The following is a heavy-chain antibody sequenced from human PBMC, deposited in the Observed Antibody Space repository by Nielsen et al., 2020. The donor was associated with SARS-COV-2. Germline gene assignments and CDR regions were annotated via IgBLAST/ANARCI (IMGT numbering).Heavy chain of an antibody. D-gene: IGHD2-2*02. CDR3: ARHGVVPAAINGMDV. CDR2: IYPGDSDT. V-gene: IGHV5-51*01. J-gene: IGHJ6*02. Sequence: GESLKISCKGSGYSFTSYWIGWVRQMPGKGLEWMGIIYPGDSDTRYSPSFQGQVTISADKSISTAYLQWSSLKASDTAVYYCARHGVVPAAINGMDVWGQGTTVTVSS. CDR1: GYSFTSYW.